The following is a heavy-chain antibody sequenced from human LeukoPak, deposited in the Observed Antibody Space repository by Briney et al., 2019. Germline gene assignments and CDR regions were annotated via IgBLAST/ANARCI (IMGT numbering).Heavy chain of an antibody. Sequence: GGSLRLSCAASGFTFTDYSINWVRQAPGKGLEWVSSISVVSTYKNYADSVKGRFTISRDNAKNLLFLQMSSLRAEDTAVYYCARDGSGFYYYYYMDVWGKGTTVTVSS. J-gene: IGHJ6*03. V-gene: IGHV3-21*06. D-gene: IGHD6-25*01. CDR1: GFTFTDYS. CDR3: ARDGSGFYYYYYMDV. CDR2: ISVVSTYK.